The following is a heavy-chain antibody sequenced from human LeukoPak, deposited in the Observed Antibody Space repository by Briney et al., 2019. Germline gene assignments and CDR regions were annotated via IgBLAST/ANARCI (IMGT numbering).Heavy chain of an antibody. Sequence: PGGSLRLSCAASGFTFSSYSMNWVRQAPGKGLEWVSSISSSSSYIYYADSVKGRFTISSDNAKNSLYLQMNSLRAEDTAVYYCARDLPAAIRVPDYWGQGTLVTVSS. CDR1: GFTFSSYS. V-gene: IGHV3-21*01. D-gene: IGHD2-2*02. CDR2: ISSSSSYI. J-gene: IGHJ4*02. CDR3: ARDLPAAIRVPDY.